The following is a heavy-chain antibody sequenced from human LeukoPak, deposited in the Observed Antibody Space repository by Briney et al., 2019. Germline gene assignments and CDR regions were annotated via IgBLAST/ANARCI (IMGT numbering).Heavy chain of an antibody. D-gene: IGHD2/OR15-2a*01. Sequence: SQTLSLTCVISGDSVSNNIIVWSWIRQSPSRGLEWLGRTYYRSKWYNDYAVSVKSRISITADTSKNQFSLELKSVTPEETAVYYCARDPYNSNWNDAFDIWGQGTMVTVSS. V-gene: IGHV6-1*01. CDR2: TYYRSKWYN. J-gene: IGHJ3*02. CDR3: ARDPYNSNWNDAFDI. CDR1: GDSVSNNIIV.